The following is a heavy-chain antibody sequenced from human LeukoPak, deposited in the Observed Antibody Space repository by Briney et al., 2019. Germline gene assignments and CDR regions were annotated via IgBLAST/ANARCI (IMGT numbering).Heavy chain of an antibody. V-gene: IGHV1-18*01. CDR2: ISAYNGNT. D-gene: IGHD6-19*01. CDR3: AREGSGWSDLIFDY. CDR1: GYTFTSYG. Sequence: ASVKVSCKASGYTFTSYGISWVRQAPGQGLEWMGWISAYNGNTNYAQKLRGRVTMTTDTSTSTAYMELRSLRSDDTAVYYCAREGSGWSDLIFDYWGQGTLVTVSS. J-gene: IGHJ4*02.